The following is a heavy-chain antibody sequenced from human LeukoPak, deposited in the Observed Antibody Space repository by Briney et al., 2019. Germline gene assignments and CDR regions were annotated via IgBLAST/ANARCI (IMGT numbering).Heavy chain of an antibody. CDR3: AKGYYDYVWGSYYFDY. D-gene: IGHD3-16*01. J-gene: IGHJ4*02. CDR1: GFTFSSYA. Sequence: PGGSLRLSCAASGFTFSSYAMSWVRQAPGQGLEWFSAISGSGGSTYYAHSVKGRFTISRDNSKNTLYLQMNSLRAEDTAVYYCAKGYYDYVWGSYYFDYWGQGTLVTVSS. V-gene: IGHV3-23*01. CDR2: ISGSGGST.